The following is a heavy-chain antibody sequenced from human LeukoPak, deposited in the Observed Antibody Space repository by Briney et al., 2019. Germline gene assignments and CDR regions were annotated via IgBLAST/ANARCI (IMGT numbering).Heavy chain of an antibody. CDR2: ISGSGGST. J-gene: IGHJ4*02. CDR3: ASVLLWFGHY. Sequence: GGSLRLSCAASGFTFTIFGLNWVRQAQGKGLEWVSAISGSGGSTYYADSVKGRFTISRDNSKSTLYLQMNSLRAEDTAVYYCASVLLWFGHYWGQGTLVTVSS. V-gene: IGHV3-23*01. CDR1: GFTFTIFG. D-gene: IGHD3-10*01.